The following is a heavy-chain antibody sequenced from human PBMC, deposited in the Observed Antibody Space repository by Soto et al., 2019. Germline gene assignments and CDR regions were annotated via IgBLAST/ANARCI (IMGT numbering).Heavy chain of an antibody. Sequence: QVQLVESGGGVVQPGRSQRLSCAASGFTFSSYAMYWVRQAPGKGLEWVAVISYDGNNKYYADSVKGRFTISRDNSKXPXXXQXHSLRAEDTAVYYCARAGCDGGSCYTLVGLRYGMDVWGQGTTVTVSS. V-gene: IGHV3-30-3*01. CDR2: ISYDGNNK. CDR3: ARAGCDGGSCYTLVGLRYGMDV. D-gene: IGHD2-15*01. CDR1: GFTFSSYA. J-gene: IGHJ6*02.